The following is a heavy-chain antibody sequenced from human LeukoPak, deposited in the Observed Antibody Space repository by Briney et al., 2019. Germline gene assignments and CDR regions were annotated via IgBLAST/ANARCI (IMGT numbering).Heavy chain of an antibody. CDR1: GGTFSSYA. Sequence: ASVKVSCEASGGTFSSYAISWVRQAPGQGLEWMGRIIPILGIANYAQKFQGRVTITADKSTSTAYMELSSLRSEDTAVYYCAWGVAGTDYWGQGTLVTVSS. CDR2: IIPILGIA. J-gene: IGHJ4*02. V-gene: IGHV1-69*04. CDR3: AWGVAGTDY. D-gene: IGHD6-19*01.